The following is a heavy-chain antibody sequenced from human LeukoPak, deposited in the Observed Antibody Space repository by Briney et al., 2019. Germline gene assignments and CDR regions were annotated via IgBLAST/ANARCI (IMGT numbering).Heavy chain of an antibody. D-gene: IGHD1-1*01. V-gene: IGHV1-2*06. J-gene: IGHJ4*02. Sequence: ASVKVSCKASGYTFTGSYMHWVRQAPGQGLEWMGQINPNSGGTNYAQKFQGRVTMTRDTSISTAYMELSRLRSDDTAVYYCARRREGTTGTTSTLYFDYWGQGTLVTVSS. CDR1: GYTFTGSY. CDR3: ARRREGTTGTTSTLYFDY. CDR2: INPNSGGT.